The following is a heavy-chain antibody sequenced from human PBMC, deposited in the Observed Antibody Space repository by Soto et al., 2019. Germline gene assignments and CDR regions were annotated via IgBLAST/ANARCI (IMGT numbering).Heavy chain of an antibody. CDR2: INAGNCNT. Sequence: QVQLVQSGAEEKKPGASVKDSCKASGYTFTSYAMHWVRQAPGQRLEWMGWINAGNCNTKYSQKFQGRVTITRDTSAITASMELSSMRSEDTAVYYCAGDYVGPEDYYDYVCGSSRSWIFDYWGQGTLVTVSS. CDR3: AGDYVGPEDYYDYVCGSSRSWIFDY. V-gene: IGHV1-3*05. D-gene: IGHD3-16*02. CDR1: GYTFTSYA. J-gene: IGHJ4*02.